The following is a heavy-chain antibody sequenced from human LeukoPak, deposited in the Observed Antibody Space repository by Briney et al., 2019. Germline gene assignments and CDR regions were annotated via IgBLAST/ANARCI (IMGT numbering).Heavy chain of an antibody. Sequence: PSETLTLTCAVDGGSFSGYYWSWIRQPPGKGLEWIGEINHSGSTNYNPSLKSRVTISVDTSKNQFSLKLSSVTAADTAVYYCARGVRQWLAAGDAFDIWGQGTMVTVSS. V-gene: IGHV4-34*01. D-gene: IGHD6-19*01. J-gene: IGHJ3*02. CDR3: ARGVRQWLAAGDAFDI. CDR1: GGSFSGYY. CDR2: INHSGST.